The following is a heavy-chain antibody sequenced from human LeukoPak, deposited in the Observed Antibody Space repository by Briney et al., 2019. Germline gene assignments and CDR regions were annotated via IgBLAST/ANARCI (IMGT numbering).Heavy chain of an antibody. J-gene: IGHJ4*02. CDR1: GGSISSYS. CDR2: IYYSGST. V-gene: IGHV4-59*08. Sequence: SETLSLTCTVSGGSISSYSWSWIRPPPGKGLAWIGYIYYSGSTNYNPSLKSRVTISADTSKNQFSLKLSSVTATDTAVYYCARHYYGDYPNLYYFDYWGQGTLVTVSS. CDR3: ARHYYGDYPNLYYFDY. D-gene: IGHD4-17*01.